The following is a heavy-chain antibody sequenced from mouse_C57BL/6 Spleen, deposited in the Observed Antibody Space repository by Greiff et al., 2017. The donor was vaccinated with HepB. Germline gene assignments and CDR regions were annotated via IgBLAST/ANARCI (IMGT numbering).Heavy chain of an antibody. D-gene: IGHD2-3*01. J-gene: IGHJ3*01. CDR2: IDPENGDT. Sequence: EVQLQESGAELVRPGASVKLSCTASGFNIKDDYMHWVKQRPEQGLEWIGWIDPENGDTEYASKFQGKATITADTSSNTAYLQLSSLTSEDTAVYYCTLYDGYLWFAYWGQGTLVTVSA. CDR3: TLYDGYLWFAY. CDR1: GFNIKDDY. V-gene: IGHV14-4*01.